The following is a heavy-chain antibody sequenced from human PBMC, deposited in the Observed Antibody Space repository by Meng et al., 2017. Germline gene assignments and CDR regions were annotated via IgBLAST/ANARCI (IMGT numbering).Heavy chain of an antibody. Sequence: GESLKISCAASGFTFSDHYMDWLRQAPGKGLEWVGRTRNKANSYTTEYAASVKGRFTISRDDSRNSLHLQMNSLRTEDTAVYYCARVWNTGSFYGLYNWGQGKLVTVAS. V-gene: IGHV3-72*01. CDR2: TRNKANSYTT. J-gene: IGHJ4*01. CDR3: ARVWNTGSFYGLYN. CDR1: GFTFSDHY. D-gene: IGHD1-26*01.